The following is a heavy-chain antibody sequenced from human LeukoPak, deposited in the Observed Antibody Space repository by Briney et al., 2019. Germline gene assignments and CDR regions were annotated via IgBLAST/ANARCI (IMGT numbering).Heavy chain of an antibody. CDR2: IYPGDSDT. V-gene: IGHV5-51*01. J-gene: IGHJ4*02. CDR3: ARQSGAGVASTY. D-gene: IGHD2-15*01. Sequence: GASVKVSCKASGYTFTSYDINWVRQMPGKGLEWMGIIYPGDSDTRYSPSFQGQVTISADKSISTAYLQWSSLEASDTAMYYCARQSGAGVASTYWGQGTLVTVSS. CDR1: GYTFTSYD.